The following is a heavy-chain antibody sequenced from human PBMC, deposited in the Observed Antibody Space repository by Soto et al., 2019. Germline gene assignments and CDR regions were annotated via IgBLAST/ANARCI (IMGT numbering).Heavy chain of an antibody. D-gene: IGHD3-10*01. CDR2: ASYDGSET. CDR3: VRDSGWPILNFDS. J-gene: IGHJ4*02. Sequence: PGGSLRLSCTASGFDFRSYGIHWVRQAPGRGLEWVAAASYDGSETYYADSEKGRFTVSKEISKNTAFLQMNALRHEDTAVYFCVRDSGWPILNFDSWGQGTLVTVSS. CDR1: GFDFRSYG. V-gene: IGHV3-30*03.